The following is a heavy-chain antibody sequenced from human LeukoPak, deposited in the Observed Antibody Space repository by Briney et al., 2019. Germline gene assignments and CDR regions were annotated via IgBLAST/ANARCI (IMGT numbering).Heavy chain of an antibody. V-gene: IGHV3-53*01. CDR1: GFTFSDYY. D-gene: IGHD4-17*01. CDR3: ARVLDYGDYVGYFDY. Sequence: GGSLRLSCAASGFTFSDYYMSWIRQAPGKGLGWVSVIYSGGSTYYADSVKGRFTISRDNSKNTLYLQMNSLRAEDTAVYYCARVLDYGDYVGYFDYWGQGTLVTVSS. CDR2: IYSGGST. J-gene: IGHJ4*02.